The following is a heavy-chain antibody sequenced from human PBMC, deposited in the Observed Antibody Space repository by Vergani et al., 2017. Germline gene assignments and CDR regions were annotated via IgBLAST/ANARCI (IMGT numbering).Heavy chain of an antibody. J-gene: IGHJ5*02. CDR1: GFTFDDYA. CDR2: ISWNSGSI. D-gene: IGHD4-17*01. Sequence: VQLVESGGGLVQPGRSLRLSCAASGFTFDDYAMHWVRQAPGKGLEWVSGISWNSGSIGYADSVKGRFTISRDNAKNSLYLQMNSLRAEDTAVYYCAREFGDYGYNWFDPWGQGTLVTVSS. CDR3: AREFGDYGYNWFDP. V-gene: IGHV3-9*01.